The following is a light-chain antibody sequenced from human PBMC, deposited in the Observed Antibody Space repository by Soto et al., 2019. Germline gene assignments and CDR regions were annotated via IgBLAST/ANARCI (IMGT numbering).Light chain of an antibody. Sequence: EIVLTQSPATLSLSPGGRATLSCRASQSVSTFLAWYQLKPGQAPRLLIYDASNRASGIPARFSGSGSGTDFTLTISSLEPEDFALYYCQQRSSWPRTFGQGTKVHI. CDR2: DAS. V-gene: IGKV3-11*01. J-gene: IGKJ1*01. CDR3: QQRSSWPRT. CDR1: QSVSTF.